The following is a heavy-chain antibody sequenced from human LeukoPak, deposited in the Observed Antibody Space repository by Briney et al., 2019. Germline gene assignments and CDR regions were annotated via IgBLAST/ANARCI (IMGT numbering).Heavy chain of an antibody. CDR1: GFTFSSYS. Sequence: PGGSLRLSCAASGFTFSSYSMNWVRQAPGKGLEWVSGINWNGGSTGYADSVKGRFTISRDNAKNSLYLQTNSLRAEDTALYYCARDKAHRYYYDSSGYYYDAFDIWGQGTMVTVSS. V-gene: IGHV3-20*04. CDR3: ARDKAHRYYYDSSGYYYDAFDI. CDR2: INWNGGST. J-gene: IGHJ3*02. D-gene: IGHD3-22*01.